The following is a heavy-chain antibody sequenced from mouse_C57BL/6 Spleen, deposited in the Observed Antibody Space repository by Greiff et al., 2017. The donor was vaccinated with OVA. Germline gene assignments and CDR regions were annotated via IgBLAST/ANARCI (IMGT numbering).Heavy chain of an antibody. CDR2: IYPGDGDT. Sequence: VQLQQSGPELVKPGASVKISCKASGYAFSSSWMNWVKQRPGKGLEWIGRIYPGDGDTNYNGKFKGKATLTADKSSSTAYMQLSSLTSEDSAVYFCAISNYGAMDYWGQGTSVTVSS. CDR1: GYAFSSSW. V-gene: IGHV1-82*01. CDR3: AISNYGAMDY. J-gene: IGHJ4*01. D-gene: IGHD2-5*01.